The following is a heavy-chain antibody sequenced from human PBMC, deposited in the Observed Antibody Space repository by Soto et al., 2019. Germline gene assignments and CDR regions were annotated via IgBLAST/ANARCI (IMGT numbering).Heavy chain of an antibody. CDR2: FDPEDGET. D-gene: IGHD2-2*01. J-gene: IGHJ6*02. Sequence: XSFKLACNVAGYAFSELSMRWVRQAPGKGLEWMAGFDPEDGETIYAQKFQGRVTMTEDTSTDTAYMELSSLRSEDTAVYYCATRGGLDIVVVPAATYYYYYGMDVWGQRTTVTVSS. CDR1: GYAFSELS. V-gene: IGHV1-24*01. CDR3: ATRGGLDIVVVPAATYYYYYGMDV.